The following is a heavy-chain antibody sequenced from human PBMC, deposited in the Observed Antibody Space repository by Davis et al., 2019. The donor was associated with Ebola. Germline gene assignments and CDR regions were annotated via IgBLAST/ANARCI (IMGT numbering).Heavy chain of an antibody. V-gene: IGHV1-69*13. D-gene: IGHD2-2*01. CDR2: INPILGTT. CDR1: GGTFSNNA. CDR3: ARHKAPAGGDFDY. Sequence: SVKVSCKASGGTFSNNAISWVRQAPGQGLEWMGGINPILGTTHYAQKFQGRVTITADEFTSTAYMGLSSLRSEDTAVYYCARHKAPAGGDFDYWGQGTLVTVSS. J-gene: IGHJ4*02.